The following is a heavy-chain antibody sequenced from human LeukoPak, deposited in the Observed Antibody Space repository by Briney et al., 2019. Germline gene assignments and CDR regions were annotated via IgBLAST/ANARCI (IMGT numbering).Heavy chain of an antibody. J-gene: IGHJ4*02. CDR2: INSDGSST. Sequence: GGSLRLSCAASRFTFSSFWMHWVRQAPGKGLVWVSRINSDGSSTNYAGSVKGRFTISRDNGKNTLYLQMNSLRAEDTAVYYCARDFSVITFDYWGQGALVTVSS. V-gene: IGHV3-74*01. D-gene: IGHD4-11*01. CDR3: ARDFSVITFDY. CDR1: RFTFSSFW.